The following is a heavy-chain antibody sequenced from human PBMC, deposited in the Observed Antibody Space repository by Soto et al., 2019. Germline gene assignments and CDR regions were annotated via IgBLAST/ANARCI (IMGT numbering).Heavy chain of an antibody. Sequence: EVQLVESGGGLVQPGGSLRLSCAASGFTFSSYWMHWVRQAPGKGLVWVSRVNNDGSSTAYADSVKGRFTISRDNAKNTLYLQMNSLRAEDTAVYYCARDKRVTISSWALNWFDPWGQGTLVTVSS. CDR1: GFTFSSYW. D-gene: IGHD6-13*01. V-gene: IGHV3-74*01. CDR3: ARDKRVTISSWALNWFDP. J-gene: IGHJ5*02. CDR2: VNNDGSST.